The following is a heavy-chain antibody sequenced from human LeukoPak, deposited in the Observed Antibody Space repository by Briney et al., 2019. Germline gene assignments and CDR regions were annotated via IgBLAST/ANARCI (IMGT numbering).Heavy chain of an antibody. CDR1: GGTFSSYA. CDR3: ARGPWELLYYFDY. J-gene: IGHJ4*02. D-gene: IGHD1-26*01. V-gene: IGHV1-69*05. Sequence: SVKVSCKASGGTFSSYAISWVRQAPGQGLEWMGRIIPNFGTANYAQKFQGRVTITTDESTSTAYMELSSLRSEDTAVYYCARGPWELLYYFDYWGQGTLVTVSS. CDR2: IIPNFGTA.